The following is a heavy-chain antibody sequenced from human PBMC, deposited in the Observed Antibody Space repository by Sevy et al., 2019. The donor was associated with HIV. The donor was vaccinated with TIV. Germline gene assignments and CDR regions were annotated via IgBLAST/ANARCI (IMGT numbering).Heavy chain of an antibody. Sequence: ASVKVSCKASGYTFTGYYMHWVRQAPGQGLEWMGWINPNSGGTNYAQKFQGRVTMTRDTSISTAYMELSRLRSDDTAMYYCARAWGQWLVAEYFQHWGQGTLVTVSS. V-gene: IGHV1-2*02. CDR2: INPNSGGT. CDR3: ARAWGQWLVAEYFQH. D-gene: IGHD6-19*01. J-gene: IGHJ1*01. CDR1: GYTFTGYY.